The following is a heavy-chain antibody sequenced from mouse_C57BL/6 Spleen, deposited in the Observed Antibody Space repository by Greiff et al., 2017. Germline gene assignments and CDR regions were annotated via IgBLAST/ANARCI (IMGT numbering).Heavy chain of an antibody. CDR1: GYTFTSYW. V-gene: IGHV1-69*01. CDR2: IDPSDSYT. CDR3: ARGLRDGAMDY. D-gene: IGHD3-2*02. J-gene: IGHJ4*01. Sequence: LVESGAELVMPGASVKLSCKASGYTFTSYWMHWVKQRPGQGLEWIGEIDPSDSYTNYNQKFKGKSTLTVDKSSSTAYMQLSSLTSEDSAVYYCARGLRDGAMDYWGQGTSVTVSS.